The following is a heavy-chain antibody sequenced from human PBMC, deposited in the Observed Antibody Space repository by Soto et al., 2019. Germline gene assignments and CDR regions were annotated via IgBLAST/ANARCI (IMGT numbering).Heavy chain of an antibody. Sequence: QVLLQESGPGLVKPSETLSLTCTVSGGSINNYYWNWIRQPPGKGLEWIGSIHYSGSTNYKPSLKSRVTISVDTSKNQFSLKLNSVTAADTAVYYCATGRFSALVRGVLIIDPWGQGTLVTVSS. CDR1: GGSINNYY. CDR2: IHYSGST. D-gene: IGHD3-10*01. J-gene: IGHJ5*02. V-gene: IGHV4-59*01. CDR3: ATGRFSALVRGVLIIDP.